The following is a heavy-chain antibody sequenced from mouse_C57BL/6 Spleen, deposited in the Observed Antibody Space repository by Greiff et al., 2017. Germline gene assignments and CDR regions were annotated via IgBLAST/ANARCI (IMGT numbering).Heavy chain of an antibody. J-gene: IGHJ3*01. Sequence: EVQLVESGGGLVQPKGSLKLSCAASGFSFNTYAMNWVRQAPGKGLEWVARIRSKSNNYATYYADSVKDRFTISRDDSESMLYLQMNNLKTEDTAMYYCVRGRSNYAWFAYWGQGTLVTVSA. CDR1: GFSFNTYA. V-gene: IGHV10-1*01. CDR3: VRGRSNYAWFAY. CDR2: IRSKSNNYAT. D-gene: IGHD2-5*01.